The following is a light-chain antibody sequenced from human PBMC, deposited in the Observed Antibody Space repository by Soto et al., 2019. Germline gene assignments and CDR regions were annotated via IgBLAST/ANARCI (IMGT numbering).Light chain of an antibody. CDR2: AAS. V-gene: IGKV1-9*01. CDR1: QGISTF. J-gene: IGKJ4*01. CDR3: QQLNSTSLT. Sequence: IQLTQSPSSLSASVGDRVTVTRRASQGISTFLAWYQQKPGKAPKALMYAASTLQSGVPSRFSGSGSGTDFTLTISSLQPEDSATYYCQQLNSTSLTFGGGTKVDI.